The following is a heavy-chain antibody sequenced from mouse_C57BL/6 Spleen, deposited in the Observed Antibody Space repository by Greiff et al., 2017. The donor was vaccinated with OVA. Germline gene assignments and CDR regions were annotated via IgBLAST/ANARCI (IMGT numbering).Heavy chain of an antibody. CDR1: GYAFSSYW. J-gene: IGHJ1*03. D-gene: IGHD4-1*01. CDR3: ARSGLTGTRYFDV. Sequence: QVQLQQSGAELVKPGASVKISCKASGYAFSSYWMNWVKQRPGKGLEWIGQIYPGDGDTNYNGKFKGKATLTADKSSSTAYMQLSSLTSEDSAVYFCARSGLTGTRYFDVWGTGTTVTVSS. V-gene: IGHV1-80*01. CDR2: IYPGDGDT.